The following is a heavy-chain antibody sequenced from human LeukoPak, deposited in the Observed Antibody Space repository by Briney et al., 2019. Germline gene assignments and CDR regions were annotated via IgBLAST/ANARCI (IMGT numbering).Heavy chain of an antibody. V-gene: IGHV3-66*01. CDR2: IYSGGST. CDR3: ARDNLGWFGDKDYYGMDV. D-gene: IGHD3-10*01. J-gene: IGHJ6*02. Sequence: GGSLRLSCAASGFTVSSNYMSWVRQAPGKGLEWVSVIYSGGSTYYADSVKGRFTISRDNSKNTLYLQMNSLRAEDTAVYYCARDNLGWFGDKDYYGMDVWGQGTTVTVSS. CDR1: GFTVSSNY.